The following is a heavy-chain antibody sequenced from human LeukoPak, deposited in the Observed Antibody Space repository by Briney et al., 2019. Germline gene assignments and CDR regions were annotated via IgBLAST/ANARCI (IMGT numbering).Heavy chain of an antibody. CDR1: GGSISNYY. CDR2: ISYSGNT. Sequence: SETLSLTCAVSGGSISNYYWSWIRQPPGKGLEWIGYISYSGNTNSNPSLKSRVTISLDTSKNHFSLSLSSMTAADTAVYYCAREFGDAFDIWGQGTMVTVSS. J-gene: IGHJ3*02. D-gene: IGHD3-16*01. V-gene: IGHV4-59*12. CDR3: AREFGDAFDI.